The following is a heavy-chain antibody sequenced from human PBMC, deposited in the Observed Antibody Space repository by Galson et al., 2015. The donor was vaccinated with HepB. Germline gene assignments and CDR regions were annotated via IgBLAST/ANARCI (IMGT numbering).Heavy chain of an antibody. J-gene: IGHJ5*02. D-gene: IGHD2-8*01. V-gene: IGHV3-33*03. Sequence: SLRLSCAASGFTYSSYGMHWVRQAPGKGLEWVAVIWYDGSNKYYADSVKGRFTISRDNSKNTLYLQMNSLRAEDTAVYYCAKDTCTNGVCIGGGLDPWGQGTLVTVSS. CDR1: GFTYSSYG. CDR2: IWYDGSNK. CDR3: AKDTCTNGVCIGGGLDP.